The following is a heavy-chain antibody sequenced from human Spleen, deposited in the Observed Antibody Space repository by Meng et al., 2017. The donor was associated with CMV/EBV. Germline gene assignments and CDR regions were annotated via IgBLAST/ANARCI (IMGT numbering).Heavy chain of an antibody. CDR3: ARDGWFGELY. J-gene: IGHJ4*02. V-gene: IGHV4-39*07. D-gene: IGHD3-10*01. CDR1: GGSISSSSYY. Sequence: CTVSGGSISSSSYYWGWIRQPPGKGLEWIGSIYYSGSTYYNPSLKSRVTISVDTSKNQFSQKLSSVTAADTAVYYCARDGWFGELYWGQGTLVTVSS. CDR2: IYYSGST.